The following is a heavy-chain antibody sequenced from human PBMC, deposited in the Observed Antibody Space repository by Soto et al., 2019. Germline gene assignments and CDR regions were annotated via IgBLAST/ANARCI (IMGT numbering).Heavy chain of an antibody. CDR2: IIRSFGTP. CDR1: GGTFSSYA. CDR3: ARQGSNEYYYYGMDV. D-gene: IGHD3-10*01. V-gene: IGHV1-69*12. J-gene: IGHJ6*02. Sequence: QVQLVQSGAEVKKPGSSVKVSCKASGGTFSSYAINWVRQAPGQGLEWMGGIIRSFGTPDYAQGFQGRVTITADESTSTAYMELSSLRSEDTAVYYCARQGSNEYYYYGMDVWGQGTTVTVSS.